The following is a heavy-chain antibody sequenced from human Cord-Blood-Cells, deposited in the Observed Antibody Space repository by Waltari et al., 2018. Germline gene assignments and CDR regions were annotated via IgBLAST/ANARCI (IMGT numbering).Heavy chain of an antibody. Sequence: EVQLVESGGGLIQPGGSLSLSCAASGFTVSSNYMSWARQAPGKGLEWVAVIYSGGSTYYADSVKCRFTISRDNSKNTLYLQMNSLRAEDTAVYYCARARGFWSGCDYWGQGTLVTVSS. CDR1: GFTVSSNY. CDR2: IYSGGST. V-gene: IGHV3-53*01. J-gene: IGHJ4*02. CDR3: ARARGFWSGCDY. D-gene: IGHD3-3*01.